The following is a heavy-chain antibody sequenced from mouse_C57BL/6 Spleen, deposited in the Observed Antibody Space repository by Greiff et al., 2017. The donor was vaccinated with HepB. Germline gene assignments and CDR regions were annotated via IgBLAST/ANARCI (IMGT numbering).Heavy chain of an antibody. D-gene: IGHD2-4*01. Sequence: VQLQQSGPGLVQPSQSLSITCTVSGFSLTSYGVHWVRQSPGKGLEWLGVIWSGGSTDYNAAFISRLSISKDNSKSQVFFKMNSLQADDTAIYYCARSSYDYDQDFDYWGQGTTLTVSS. J-gene: IGHJ2*01. CDR1: GFSLTSYG. CDR2: IWSGGST. V-gene: IGHV2-2*01. CDR3: ARSSYDYDQDFDY.